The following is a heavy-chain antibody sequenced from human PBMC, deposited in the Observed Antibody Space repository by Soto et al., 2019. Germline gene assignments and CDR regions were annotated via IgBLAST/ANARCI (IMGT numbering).Heavy chain of an antibody. Sequence: QVQLEQWGAGLLKPSETLSLTCAVYGVSFSDYDWSWIRQPPGKGLEWIGEINRGGSTTYNPSLRGRVTISDDTSKNQSSLRVNSVTAADTGVYYCARAKWFGKLGNWFDPWGQGTLVTVSS. V-gene: IGHV4-34*01. CDR1: GVSFSDYD. D-gene: IGHD3-10*01. CDR2: INRGGST. CDR3: ARAKWFGKLGNWFDP. J-gene: IGHJ5*02.